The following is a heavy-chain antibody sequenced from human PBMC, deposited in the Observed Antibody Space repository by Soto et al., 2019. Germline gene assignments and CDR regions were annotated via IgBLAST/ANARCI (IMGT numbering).Heavy chain of an antibody. J-gene: IGHJ6*02. Sequence: EVQLLESGGGLVQPGGSLRLSCAASGFTFSSYAMSWVRQAPGKGLEWVSAISGSGGSTYYADSVKGRFTISRDNSKNTLYLQTNSLRAEDTAVYYCAKSLGYCSGGSCYSAYYYVMDVWGQGTTVTVSS. CDR3: AKSLGYCSGGSCYSAYYYVMDV. CDR1: GFTFSSYA. CDR2: ISGSGGST. D-gene: IGHD2-15*01. V-gene: IGHV3-23*01.